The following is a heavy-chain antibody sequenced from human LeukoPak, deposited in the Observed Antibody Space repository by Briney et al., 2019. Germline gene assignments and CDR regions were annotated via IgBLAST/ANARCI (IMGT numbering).Heavy chain of an antibody. CDR2: IKQDGSEK. J-gene: IGHJ3*02. CDR3: ARSHYYDSFQLGAFDI. Sequence: GGSLRLSCAASGFTFSSYWMSWVRQAPGKGLEWVANIKQDGSEKYYVDSVKGRFTISRDNAKNSLYLQMNSLRAEDTALYYCARSHYYDSFQLGAFDIWGQGTVVTVSS. D-gene: IGHD3-22*01. CDR1: GFTFSSYW. V-gene: IGHV3-7*03.